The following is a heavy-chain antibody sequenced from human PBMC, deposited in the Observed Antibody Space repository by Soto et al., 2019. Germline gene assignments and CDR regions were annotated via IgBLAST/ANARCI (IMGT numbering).Heavy chain of an antibody. J-gene: IGHJ4*02. CDR2: INPSGDST. D-gene: IGHD3-16*02. Sequence: ASVKVSCKASGYTFTSYFMHCVRQAPGQGLEWMGIINPSGDSTSYAQKFQGRVTMTRDTSTSTVYMELSSLRSEDTAVYYCARLYYDYVWGSYRSAHFDYWGQGTLVTVSS. V-gene: IGHV1-46*01. CDR3: ARLYYDYVWGSYRSAHFDY. CDR1: GYTFTSYF.